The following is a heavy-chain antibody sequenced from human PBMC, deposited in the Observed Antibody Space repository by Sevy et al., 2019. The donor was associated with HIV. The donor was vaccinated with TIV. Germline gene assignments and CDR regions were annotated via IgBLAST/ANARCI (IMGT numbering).Heavy chain of an antibody. CDR2: ISAYNGNT. D-gene: IGHD3-22*01. Sequence: ASVKVSCKASGYTFTSYGISWVRQAPGQGLEWMGWISAYNGNTNYAQKLQGRVTMTTDTSTSTAYMELRSLRSDDTAVYYCARPRWPTYYYDSSGYYSPPPDYWGQGTLVTVSS. CDR1: GYTFTSYG. CDR3: ARPRWPTYYYDSSGYYSPPPDY. V-gene: IGHV1-18*01. J-gene: IGHJ4*02.